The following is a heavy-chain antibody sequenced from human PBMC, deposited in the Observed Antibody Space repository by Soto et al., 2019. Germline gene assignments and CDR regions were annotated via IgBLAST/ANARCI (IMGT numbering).Heavy chain of an antibody. CDR3: AKGLGNAKEV. J-gene: IGHJ6*02. CDR1: GFNFGSYG. CDR2: LTASGLNT. Sequence: EVQLLESGGGLVQPGGSLRLSCSASGFNFGSYGMSWVRQAPGKGLEWVSGLTASGLNTYYTDSVKGRVTISRDNSRNTVYLQMSGLRVEDTAVFHCAKGLGNAKEVWGQGTT. D-gene: IGHD2-8*01. V-gene: IGHV3-23*01.